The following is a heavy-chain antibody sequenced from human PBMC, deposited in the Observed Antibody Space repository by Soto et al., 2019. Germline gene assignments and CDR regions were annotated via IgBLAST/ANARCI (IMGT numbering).Heavy chain of an antibody. CDR3: VREYDVWSGPNAFDI. V-gene: IGHV3-53*04. J-gene: IGHJ3*02. CDR1: GFTVSSNY. Sequence: GGSPRLSCAASGFTVSSNYMSWFRQAPGKGLEWVSVIYSGGSTYYADSVKGRFTISRHNSKNTLYLQMNSLRAEDTAVYYCVREYDVWSGPNAFDIWGQGTMVTV. D-gene: IGHD3-3*01. CDR2: IYSGGST.